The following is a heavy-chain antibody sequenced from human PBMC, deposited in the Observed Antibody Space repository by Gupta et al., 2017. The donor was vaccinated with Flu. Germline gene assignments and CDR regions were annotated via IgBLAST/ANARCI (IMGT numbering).Heavy chain of an antibody. J-gene: IGHJ6*02. CDR1: GGSISSYY. CDR3: ARHTWAYDILTAHYYYYGLDV. D-gene: IGHD3-9*01. V-gene: IGHV4-59*08. CDR2: VYSSGNT. Sequence: QVQLQESGPGLVKPSETLSLTCTVSGGSISSYYWTWIRQPPGKGLEWIGYVYSSGNTNYNPSLKSRVTISVDTSKNQFSLMLSSVTAADTAVYYCARHTWAYDILTAHYYYYGLDVWGQGTTVTVSS.